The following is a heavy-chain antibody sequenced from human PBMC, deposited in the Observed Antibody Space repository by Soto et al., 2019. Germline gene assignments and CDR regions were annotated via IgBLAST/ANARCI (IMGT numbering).Heavy chain of an antibody. V-gene: IGHV1-24*01. CDR3: AKEGRGWYAYDAFDI. D-gene: IGHD6-19*01. CDR1: GYTLTELS. J-gene: IGHJ3*02. Sequence: GAAVKLACQVRGYTLTELSMHWVRQAPGKGLEWMGGFDPEDGETIYAQKFQGRVTMTEATSTDTAYMELSSLRSEDTAVYYCAKEGRGWYAYDAFDIWGQGTMVTVSS. CDR2: FDPEDGET.